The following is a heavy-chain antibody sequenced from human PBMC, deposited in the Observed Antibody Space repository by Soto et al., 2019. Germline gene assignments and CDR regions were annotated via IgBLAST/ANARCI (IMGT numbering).Heavy chain of an antibody. CDR2: IYYSGST. D-gene: IGHD3-9*01. Sequence: QVQLQESGPGLVKPSETLFLTCTVSGGSISSYYWSWIRQPPGKGLEWIGYIYYSGSTNYNPSLKSRVTISVDTSKNQFSLKLSSVTAADTAVYYCAREHYDILTGNDAFDIWGQGTMVTVSS. CDR3: AREHYDILTGNDAFDI. J-gene: IGHJ3*02. V-gene: IGHV4-59*01. CDR1: GGSISSYY.